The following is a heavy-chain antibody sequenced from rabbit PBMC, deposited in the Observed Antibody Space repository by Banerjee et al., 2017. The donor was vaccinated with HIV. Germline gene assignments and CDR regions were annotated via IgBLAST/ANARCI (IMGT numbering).Heavy chain of an antibody. CDR3: ASGYTYGVAGYTSATYALDP. Sequence: QQQLEESGGGLVKPGGTLTLTCKASGIDFSSYYYMCWVRQAPGKGLEWIACIYVGITGSTYYASWAKGRFTISKTSSTTMTLQMTSLTAADTATYFCASGYTYGVAGYTSATYALDPWGPGTLVTVS. J-gene: IGHJ2*01. CDR1: GIDFSSYYY. V-gene: IGHV1S45*01. D-gene: IGHD6-1*01. CDR2: IYVGITGST.